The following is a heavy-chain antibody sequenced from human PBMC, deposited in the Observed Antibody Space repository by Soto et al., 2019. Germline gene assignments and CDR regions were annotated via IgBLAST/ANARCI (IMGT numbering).Heavy chain of an antibody. CDR1: GDSISSSNYY. CDR3: EIYELLTAYFAQLLFAY. D-gene: IGHD3-9*01. J-gene: IGHJ4*01. CDR2: IYYSGST. V-gene: IGHV4-39*02. Sequence: QLQLQESGPGLVKPSETLSLTCSVSGDSISSSNYYWGWIRQPPGKGLEWIGSIYYSGSTYYNPSLKSRVSMSLDLSKSNFSLKLTSLTAADTAVYYCEIYELLTAYFAQLLFAYWCRGTLVTVSA.